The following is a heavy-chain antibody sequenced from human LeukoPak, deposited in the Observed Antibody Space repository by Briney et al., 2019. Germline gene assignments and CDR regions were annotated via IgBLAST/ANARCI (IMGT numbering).Heavy chain of an antibody. CDR1: TFNNYA. CDR3: ARIPDSSGYYSKYYFDY. J-gene: IGHJ4*02. Sequence: GGSLRLSCEFTFNNYAVTWVRQAPGKGLEWVSTISGRGDTTYYADSVKGRFTISRDNSKNSVFLQMNSLRAEDTALYYCARIPDSSGYYSKYYFDYWGQGTLVTVSS. V-gene: IGHV3-23*01. CDR2: ISGRGDTT. D-gene: IGHD3-22*01.